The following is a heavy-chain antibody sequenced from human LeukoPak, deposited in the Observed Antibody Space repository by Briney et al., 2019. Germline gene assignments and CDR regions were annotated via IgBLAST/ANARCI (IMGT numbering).Heavy chain of an antibody. D-gene: IGHD2-2*01. J-gene: IGHJ4*02. V-gene: IGHV4-34*01. CDR1: GGSFSGYY. CDR3: ARWVRGYCSSTSCYSFDY. Sequence: TSETLSLTCAVYGGSFSGYYWSWIRQPPGKGLEWIGEINHSGSTNYNPSLKSRVTISVDTSKNQFSLKLSSVTAADTAVYYCARWVRGYCSSTSCYSFDYWGQGTLVTVSS. CDR2: INHSGST.